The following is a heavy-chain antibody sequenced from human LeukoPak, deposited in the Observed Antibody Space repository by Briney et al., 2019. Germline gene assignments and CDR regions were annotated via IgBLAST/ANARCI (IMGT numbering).Heavy chain of an antibody. J-gene: IGHJ6*03. CDR3: AKDPDYGLDAGPDYYSYSMDV. CDR1: GYTFTSYG. CDR2: ISAYNGNT. V-gene: IGHV1-18*01. D-gene: IGHD4-17*01. Sequence: ASVKVSCKASGYTFTSYGISWVRQAPGQGLEWMGWISAYNGNTNYAQKLQGRVTMTTDTSTSTAYMELRSLRSDDTAVYYCAKDPDYGLDAGPDYYSYSMDVWAKGTTVPVSS.